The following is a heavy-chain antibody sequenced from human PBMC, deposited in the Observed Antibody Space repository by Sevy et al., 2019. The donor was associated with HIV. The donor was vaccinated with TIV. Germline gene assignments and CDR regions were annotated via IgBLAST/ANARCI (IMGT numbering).Heavy chain of an antibody. J-gene: IGHJ6*02. CDR1: GFTFSSYA. CDR2: ISSSGRST. V-gene: IGHV3-23*01. D-gene: IGHD2-15*01. Sequence: GGSLRLSCAASGFTFSSYAMNWVRQAPGKGLEWVSSISSSGRSTYYAGSVEGRFTISRDNSENTLYLQMNSLRADDTAVYYGAKGYCSGGSCPRDYYYYGMDVWGQGTTVTVSS. CDR3: AKGYCSGGSCPRDYYYYGMDV.